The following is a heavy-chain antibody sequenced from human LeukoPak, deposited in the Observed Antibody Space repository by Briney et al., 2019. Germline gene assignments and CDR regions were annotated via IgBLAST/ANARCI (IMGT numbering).Heavy chain of an antibody. D-gene: IGHD3-9*01. V-gene: IGHV4-34*01. J-gene: IGHJ4*02. CDR3: ARGERYFDWLLGYFDY. Sequence: SETLSLTCAVYGGSFSGYYWSWIRQPPGKGLEWIGEINHSGSTNYNPSLKSRVTISVDTSKNQFSLKLSSVTAADTAVYYCARGERYFDWLLGYFDYWGQGTLVTVSS. CDR1: GGSFSGYY. CDR2: INHSGST.